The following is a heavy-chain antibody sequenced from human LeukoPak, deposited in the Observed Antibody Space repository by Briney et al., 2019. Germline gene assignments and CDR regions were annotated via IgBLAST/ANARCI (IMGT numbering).Heavy chain of an antibody. V-gene: IGHV4-39*07. CDR1: GGSISSSSYY. CDR3: ARDHFSIVGALDI. CDR2: IYYSGST. D-gene: IGHD2-21*01. J-gene: IGHJ3*02. Sequence: SETLSLTCTVSGGSISSSSYYWGCIRQPPGKGLEWIGSIYYSGSTYYNPSLKSRVTISVDTSKNQFSLQLSSVTAADTAVYYCARDHFSIVGALDIWGQGTMVTVSS.